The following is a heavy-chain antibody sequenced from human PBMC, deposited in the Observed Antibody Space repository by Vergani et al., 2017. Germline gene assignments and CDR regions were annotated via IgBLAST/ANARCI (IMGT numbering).Heavy chain of an antibody. J-gene: IGHJ5*02. CDR3: ARTGDVVPAAISSGDNWFDP. CDR2: IYYSGST. V-gene: IGHV4-31*03. CDR1: GGSISSGGYY. Sequence: QVQLQESGPGLVKPSQTLSLTCTVSGGSISSGGYYWSWLGPHPGKGLEWIGYIYYSGSTYYNPSLKSRVTISVDTSKNQFSLKLSSVTAADTAVYYCARTGDVVPAAISSGDNWFDPWGQGTLVTVSS. D-gene: IGHD2-2*02.